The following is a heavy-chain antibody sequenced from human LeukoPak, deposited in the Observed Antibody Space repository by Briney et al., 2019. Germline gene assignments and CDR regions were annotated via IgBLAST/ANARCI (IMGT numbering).Heavy chain of an antibody. CDR3: TRLRGDDYGAVNGFWYFDL. D-gene: IGHD4-17*01. V-gene: IGHV3-49*04. J-gene: IGHJ2*01. CDR1: GFTFGDHA. Sequence: GGSLRLSCTVPGFTFGDHAMSWVRQAPGKGLEWVSFIRSKAYGGTIEYAASVKGRFTISRDDSKSIAYLQMNSLKTEDTAVYYCTRLRGDDYGAVNGFWYFDLWGRGTLVTVSS. CDR2: IRSKAYGGTI.